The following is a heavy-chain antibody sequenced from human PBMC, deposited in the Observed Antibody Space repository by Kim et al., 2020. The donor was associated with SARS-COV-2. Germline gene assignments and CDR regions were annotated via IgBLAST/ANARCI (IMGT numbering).Heavy chain of an antibody. CDR1: GGSISSSSYY. J-gene: IGHJ5*01. CDR3: ASDRLYCHGKKIDS. Sequence: SETLSLTCTVSGGSISSSSYYWSWIRQPPGKGLEWIGSIYYSGSTYYNPSLKSRVTISVDTSKNQFSLKLSSVTAADTAVYYCASDRLYCHGKKIDSWGHGTPVTVSS. CDR2: IYYSGST. V-gene: IGHV4-39*01. D-gene: IGHD2-2*02.